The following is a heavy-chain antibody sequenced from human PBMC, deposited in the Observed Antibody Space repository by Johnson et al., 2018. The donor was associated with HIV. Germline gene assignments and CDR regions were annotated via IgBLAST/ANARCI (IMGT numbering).Heavy chain of an antibody. CDR1: GFTFSSYA. CDR2: ISYDGSNK. Sequence: QVQLVESGGGVVQPGRSLRLSCAASGFTFSSYAMHWVRQAPGKGLEWVAVISYDGSNKYYADSVKGRITISRDNSKNTMYLQMNSLRNEDTAMYSCAKAVVPSDDAFDIWGQGTMVTVSS. V-gene: IGHV3-30-3*01. D-gene: IGHD2-2*01. CDR3: AKAVVPSDDAFDI. J-gene: IGHJ3*02.